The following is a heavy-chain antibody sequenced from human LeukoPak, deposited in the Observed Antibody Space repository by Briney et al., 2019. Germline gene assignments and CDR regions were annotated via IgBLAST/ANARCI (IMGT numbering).Heavy chain of an antibody. Sequence: SETLSLTCTVSGGSISSSSYYWGWIRQPPGKGLEWIGSIYYSGSTYYNPSLKSRVTIFVDTSKNQFSLKLSSVTAADTAVYYCARSSSGHYGMDVWGQGTTVTVSS. CDR1: GGSISSSSYY. CDR2: IYYSGST. CDR3: ARSSSGHYGMDV. J-gene: IGHJ6*02. V-gene: IGHV4-39*01. D-gene: IGHD6-6*01.